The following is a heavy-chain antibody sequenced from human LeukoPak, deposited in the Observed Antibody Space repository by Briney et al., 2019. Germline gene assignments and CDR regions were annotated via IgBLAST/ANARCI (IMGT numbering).Heavy chain of an antibody. Sequence: GGSLRLSCAVSGLTLSNNYMSWVRQAPAKGLEWVSVIYSGGTTYYADSLKGKFTISRDNSKNKPYLHMSSMRAEDTAVYYCERDRAPQTSWYFDYWGQGTLVTVSS. CDR3: ERDRAPQTSWYFDY. V-gene: IGHV3-66*01. CDR2: IYSGGTT. CDR1: GLTLSNNY. J-gene: IGHJ4*02. D-gene: IGHD2-2*01.